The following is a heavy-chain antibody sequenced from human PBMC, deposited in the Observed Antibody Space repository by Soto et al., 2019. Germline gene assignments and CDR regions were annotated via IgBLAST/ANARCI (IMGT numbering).Heavy chain of an antibody. CDR1: GGSISSYY. Sequence: SETLSLTCTVSGGSISSYYWSWIRQPPGKGLEWIGYIYYSGSTNYNPSLKSRVTISVDTSKNQFSLKLSSVTAVDTAVYYCARENRYCSGGSCYSDFDYWGQGTLVTVSS. V-gene: IGHV4-59*01. J-gene: IGHJ4*02. CDR2: IYYSGST. CDR3: ARENRYCSGGSCYSDFDY. D-gene: IGHD2-15*01.